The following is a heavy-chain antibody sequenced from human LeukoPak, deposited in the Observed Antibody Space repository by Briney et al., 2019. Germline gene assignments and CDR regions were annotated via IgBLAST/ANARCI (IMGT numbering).Heavy chain of an antibody. CDR3: ARVRYFDWLSPFDY. V-gene: IGHV3-30*04. CDR2: ISYDGSNK. CDR1: GFTFSIYA. J-gene: IGHJ4*02. D-gene: IGHD3-9*01. Sequence: GGSLRLSCAASGFTFSIYAMSWVRQAPGKGLEWVAVISYDGSNKYYADSVKGRFTISRDNSKNTLYLQMNSLRAEDTAVYYCARVRYFDWLSPFDYWGQGTLVTVSS.